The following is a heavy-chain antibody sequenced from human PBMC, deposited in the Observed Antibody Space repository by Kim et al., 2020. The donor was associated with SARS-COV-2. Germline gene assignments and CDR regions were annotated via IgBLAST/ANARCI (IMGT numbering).Heavy chain of an antibody. Sequence: GGSLRLSCAASGFTFSSYSMNWVRQAPGKGLEWVSYISSSSSTIYYADSVKGRFTISRDNAKNSLYLQMNSLRDEDTAVYYCARDPEGGKENYDGSLDYYYGMDVWGQGTTVTVSS. D-gene: IGHD1-7*01. CDR2: ISSSSSTI. J-gene: IGHJ6*02. CDR1: GFTFSSYS. CDR3: ARDPEGGKENYDGSLDYYYGMDV. V-gene: IGHV3-48*02.